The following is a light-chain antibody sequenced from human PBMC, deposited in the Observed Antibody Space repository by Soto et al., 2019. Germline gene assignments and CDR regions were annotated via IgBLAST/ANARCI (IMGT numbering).Light chain of an antibody. CDR1: SSDVGSYNL. Sequence: QSVLTQPASVSGSPGQSITISCTGTSSDVGSYNLVSWYQQHPGTAPKLMIYEVSNRPSGVSNRFSGSKFGNTASLTISGLQAEDEADYYCSSYTRSNTLVMFGGGTKLTVL. CDR3: SSYTRSNTLVM. J-gene: IGLJ3*02. V-gene: IGLV2-14*02. CDR2: EVS.